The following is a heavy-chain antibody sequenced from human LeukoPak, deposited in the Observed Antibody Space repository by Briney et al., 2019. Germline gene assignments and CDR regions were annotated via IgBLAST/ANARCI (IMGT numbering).Heavy chain of an antibody. D-gene: IGHD1-26*01. CDR1: GGSISSYY. CDR3: ARDLYSGSYYSDY. Sequence: SETLSLTCTVSGGSISSYYWSWIRQPAEKGLEWVGRIYSSGTTNYSPSLKSRVTMSVDTSKNQFSLKLSSVTAADTALYYCARDLYSGSYYSDYWGQGTLVTVSS. J-gene: IGHJ4*02. CDR2: IYSSGTT. V-gene: IGHV4-4*07.